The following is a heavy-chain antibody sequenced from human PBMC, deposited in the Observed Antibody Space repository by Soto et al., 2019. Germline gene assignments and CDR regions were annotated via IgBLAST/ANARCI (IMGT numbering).Heavy chain of an antibody. Sequence: EVQLLESGGGLVQPGGSLRLSCAASGFIYTNYAMSWVRQAPGEGLEWVSAITRDGTIYYRDSVKGRFTISRDNSKNTVYAQMNSLRAEDTAVYYGVKESYEGAYGDYWGQGALVTVSP. CDR2: ITRDGTI. CDR1: GFIYTNYA. V-gene: IGHV3-23*01. CDR3: VKESYEGAYGDY. J-gene: IGHJ4*02. D-gene: IGHD3-22*01.